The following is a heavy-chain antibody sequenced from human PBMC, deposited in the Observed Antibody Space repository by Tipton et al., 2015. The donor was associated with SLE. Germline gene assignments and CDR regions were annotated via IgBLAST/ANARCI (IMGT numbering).Heavy chain of an antibody. V-gene: IGHV4-59*08. D-gene: IGHD2-8*01. Sequence: TLSLTCTVSGDSISRYYWSWIRQPPGKGLEWIGHIYYSGSTNYNPSLKSRVTISVDPAKNQFSLKLTSVTAADTAVYYCARGMLTWRGAIIGVDVWGQGTSVNVSS. CDR2: IYYSGST. CDR3: ARGMLTWRGAIIGVDV. CDR1: GDSISRYY. J-gene: IGHJ6*02.